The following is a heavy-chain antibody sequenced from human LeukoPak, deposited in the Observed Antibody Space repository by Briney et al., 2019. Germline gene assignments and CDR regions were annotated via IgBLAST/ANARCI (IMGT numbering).Heavy chain of an antibody. CDR3: AQQVGYCSSGSCYFTY. V-gene: IGHV3-30*04. CDR2: ISYDGRNK. Sequence: GGSLRLSCAASGFTFSSYAMHWVRQAPGKGLEWVAVISYDGRNKYYADSVKGRFTISRDKSKNTLSLQMNSLRAEDTAVYYCAQQVGYCSSGSCYFTYWGQGTLVTVSS. CDR1: GFTFSSYA. D-gene: IGHD2-15*01. J-gene: IGHJ1*01.